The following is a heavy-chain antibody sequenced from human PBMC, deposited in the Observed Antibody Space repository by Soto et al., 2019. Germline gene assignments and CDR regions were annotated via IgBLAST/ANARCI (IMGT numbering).Heavy chain of an antibody. J-gene: IGHJ5*02. Sequence: QVQLVESGGGVVQPGRSLRLSCAGTGFRFGTYGLHWVRQAPGRGLEGVAVIWYDGSKKYYADSVRARFTISRDDSRSALYLQMNSLRAEDTAVYYCARDIRGRTNYFDPWGEGTLVTVSS. CDR1: GFRFGTYG. CDR3: ARDIRGRTNYFDP. CDR2: IWYDGSKK. V-gene: IGHV3-33*01. D-gene: IGHD1-7*01.